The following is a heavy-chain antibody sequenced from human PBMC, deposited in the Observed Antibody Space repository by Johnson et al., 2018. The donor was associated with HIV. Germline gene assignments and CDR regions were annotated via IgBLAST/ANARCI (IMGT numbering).Heavy chain of an antibody. CDR1: GFTFSTYG. CDR3: ARAPQKYNWDYMMAFDI. Sequence: QVQLVESGGGVVQPGRSLRLSCAASGFTFSTYGMHWVRQAPGKGLEWVAVMWYDGSNKYYADSVKGRFTISRDNSKNTVSLQMNSLRAEDTALYYCARAPQKYNWDYMMAFDIWGQGTMVTVSS. V-gene: IGHV3-33*01. J-gene: IGHJ3*02. D-gene: IGHD1-7*01. CDR2: MWYDGSNK.